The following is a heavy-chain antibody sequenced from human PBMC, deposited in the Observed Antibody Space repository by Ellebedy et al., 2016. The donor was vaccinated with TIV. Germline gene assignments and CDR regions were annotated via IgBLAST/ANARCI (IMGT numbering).Heavy chain of an antibody. CDR2: VYYNGNT. CDR1: GGSISSSGYY. V-gene: IGHV4-39*01. CDR3: ARHAGGVDAFDI. J-gene: IGHJ3*02. Sequence: GSLRLSXNVSGGSISSSGYYWDWIRQPPGKGLEWIGNVYYNGNTYYNPSLKSRATTSVDTSKKQFSLKLSSVTAADTGVYYCARHAGGVDAFDIWGQGTMVTVSS. D-gene: IGHD3-10*01.